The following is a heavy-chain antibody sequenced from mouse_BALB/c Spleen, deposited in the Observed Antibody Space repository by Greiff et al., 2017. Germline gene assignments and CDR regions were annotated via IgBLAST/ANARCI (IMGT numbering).Heavy chain of an antibody. CDR3: ARGTARAWFAY. CDR2: ILPGSGST. V-gene: IGHV1-9*01. D-gene: IGHD3-2*01. J-gene: IGHJ3*01. CDR1: GYTFSSYW. Sequence: QVQLQQSGAELMKPGASVKISCKATGYTFSSYWIEWVKQRPGHGLEWIGEILPGSGSTNYNEKFKGKATFTADTSSNTAYMQLSSLTSEDSAVYYWARGTARAWFAYWGQGTLVTVSA.